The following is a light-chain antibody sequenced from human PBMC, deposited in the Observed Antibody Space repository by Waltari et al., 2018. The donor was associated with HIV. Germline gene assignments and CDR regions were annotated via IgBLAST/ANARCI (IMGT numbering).Light chain of an antibody. J-gene: IGLJ3*02. V-gene: IGLV1-44*01. CDR3: AAWEDSLNGPIWV. CDR2: SNN. CDR1: SSNIGSYT. Sequence: QSVLTQPPSASGTPGQRVNISCSGSSSNIGSYTVNWYQQIPGTAPKLLIFSNNYRPSGVPDRFSGSKSGTSASLAISGLHSDDEADYFCAAWEDSLNGPIWVFGGGTKLTVL.